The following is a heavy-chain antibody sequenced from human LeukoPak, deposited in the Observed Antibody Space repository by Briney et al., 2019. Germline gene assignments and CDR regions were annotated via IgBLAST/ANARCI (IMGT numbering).Heavy chain of an antibody. CDR2: INTNTGKP. J-gene: IGHJ4*02. CDR3: ATDPAWEKVVPAY. D-gene: IGHD1-26*01. V-gene: IGHV7-4-1*02. Sequence: GASVKVSCKTSGYTFRNSGMNWVRQAPGQGLEWMGWINTNTGKPTYAQGFTGRFVFSLDTSVSTAYLQISSLKAEDTAVYYCATDPAWEKVVPAYWGLGSLVTVSS. CDR1: GYTFRNSG.